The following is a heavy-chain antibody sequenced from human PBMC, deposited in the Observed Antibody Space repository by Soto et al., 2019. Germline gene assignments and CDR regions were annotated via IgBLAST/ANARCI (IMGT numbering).Heavy chain of an antibody. CDR3: ARASMVRGVINPDYFDY. Sequence: ASVKVSCKASGYTFTSYGISWVRQAPGQELEWMGWISAYNGNTNYAQKLQGRVTMTTDTSTSTAYMELRSLRSDDTAVYYCARASMVRGVINPDYFDYWGQGTLVTVSS. D-gene: IGHD3-10*01. CDR1: GYTFTSYG. CDR2: ISAYNGNT. V-gene: IGHV1-18*01. J-gene: IGHJ4*02.